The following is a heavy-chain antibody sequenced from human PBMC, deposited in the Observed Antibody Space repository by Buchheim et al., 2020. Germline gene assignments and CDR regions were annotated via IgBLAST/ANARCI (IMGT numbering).Heavy chain of an antibody. CDR3: ARGMNHYDSTPPWFDP. V-gene: IGHV4-30-4*01. Sequence: QVQVQESGPGLVKPSETLSLTCTVSGDSISGSDEYWSWLRQPPGKGLEWIAYIYHSGTTYYNPSLGSRIVISVETSKNQFSLRLSSVTAADTAVYYCARGMNHYDSTPPWFDPWGRGTL. D-gene: IGHD3-22*01. J-gene: IGHJ5*02. CDR2: IYHSGTT. CDR1: GDSISGSDEY.